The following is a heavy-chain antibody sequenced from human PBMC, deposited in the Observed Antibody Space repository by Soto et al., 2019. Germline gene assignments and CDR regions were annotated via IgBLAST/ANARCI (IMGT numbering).Heavy chain of an antibody. D-gene: IGHD4-17*01. Sequence: QVQLVQSGAEVKKPGSSVKVSCKASGGSFSTYGINWVRLAPGQGLEWMGGIIPKFGTTNYAQKFRGRVTITADESTNTAYMELHYLRSEDTAVYFCARELAPYYGGNSLSLHCWGQGTLVTVSS. CDR2: IIPKFGTT. CDR1: GGSFSTYG. V-gene: IGHV1-69*13. CDR3: ARELAPYYGGNSLSLHC. J-gene: IGHJ4*02.